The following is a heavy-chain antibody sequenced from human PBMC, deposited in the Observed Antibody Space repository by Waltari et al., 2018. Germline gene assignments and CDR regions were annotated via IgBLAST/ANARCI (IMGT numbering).Heavy chain of an antibody. Sequence: EVQLLESGGDLVQPGGSLRPSCAASGFTFSISPMTWVRQAPGKGLQSVSVISGDGDHTFYADSVKGRFTISRDNSRNMLYLQMDSLRADDTAQYYCGKAGSAYYFDFWGQGALVTVSS. CDR1: GFTFSISP. J-gene: IGHJ4*02. D-gene: IGHD3-3*01. CDR3: GKAGSAYYFDF. V-gene: IGHV3-23*01. CDR2: ISGDGDHT.